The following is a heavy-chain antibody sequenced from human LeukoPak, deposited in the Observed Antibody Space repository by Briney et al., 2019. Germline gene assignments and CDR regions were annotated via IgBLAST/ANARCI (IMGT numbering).Heavy chain of an antibody. D-gene: IGHD5-18*01. CDR2: IYYSGST. Sequence: SETLSLTCTVSGGSISSYYWSWIRQPPGKGLEWNGYIYYSGSTNYNPSLKSRVTISVDTSKNQFSLKLSSVTAADTAVYYCAGGYSYGSTYYYMDVWGKGTTVTISS. CDR1: GGSISSYY. CDR3: AGGYSYGSTYYYMDV. V-gene: IGHV4-59*01. J-gene: IGHJ6*03.